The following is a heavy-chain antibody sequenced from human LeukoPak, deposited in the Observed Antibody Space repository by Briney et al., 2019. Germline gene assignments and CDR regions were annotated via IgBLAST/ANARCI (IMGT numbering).Heavy chain of an antibody. Sequence: GGSLRRSCAASGFTFSSYAMSWVRQAPGKGLEWVSAISGSGGSTYYADSVKGRFTISRYNSKNTLYLQMNSLRAEDTAVYYCARDRLIQREVGANLSSPWGQGTLVTVSS. CDR3: ARDRLIQREVGANLSSP. CDR1: GFTFSSYA. D-gene: IGHD1-26*01. V-gene: IGHV3-23*01. J-gene: IGHJ5*02. CDR2: ISGSGGST.